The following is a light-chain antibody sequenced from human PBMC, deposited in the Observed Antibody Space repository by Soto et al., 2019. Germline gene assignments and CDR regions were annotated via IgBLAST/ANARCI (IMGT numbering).Light chain of an antibody. CDR3: QQYGGSQKWT. CDR2: GAS. CDR1: QSVSSSY. V-gene: IGKV3-20*01. J-gene: IGKJ1*01. Sequence: EIVLTQSPGTLSLSPGERATLSCRASQSVSSSYLAWYQQRPGQAPRLLIHGASSRATGIPDRFSGSGSGTDFPLTISRLEPEDCAVYYCQQYGGSQKWTFGQGTKVEIK.